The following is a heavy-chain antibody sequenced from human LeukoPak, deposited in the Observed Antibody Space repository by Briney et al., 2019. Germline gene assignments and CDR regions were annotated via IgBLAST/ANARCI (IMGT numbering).Heavy chain of an antibody. CDR2: IRYDGSNK. D-gene: IGHD1-26*01. Sequence: PGGSLRLSCAASGFTFSSYGMHWVRQAPGKGLEWVAFIRYDGSNKYYADSVKGRFTISRDNSKNTLYLQMNSLRAEDTAVYYCARESSVVGRNIDYWGQGTLVTVSS. V-gene: IGHV3-30*02. J-gene: IGHJ4*02. CDR3: ARESSVVGRNIDY. CDR1: GFTFSSYG.